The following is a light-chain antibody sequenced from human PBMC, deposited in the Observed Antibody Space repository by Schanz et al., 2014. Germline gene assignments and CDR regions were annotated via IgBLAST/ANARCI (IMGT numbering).Light chain of an antibody. CDR3: QQSYSTPFT. CDR1: QSVSTN. CDR2: GAS. Sequence: EIVMTQSPATLSVSPGERVTLSCRASQSVSTNLAWHQQKPGQAPRLLIYGASTRAAGIPARFSGSGSGTEFTLTISSLQSEDIATYYCQQSYSTPFTFGPGTKVDIK. J-gene: IGKJ3*01. V-gene: IGKV3-15*01.